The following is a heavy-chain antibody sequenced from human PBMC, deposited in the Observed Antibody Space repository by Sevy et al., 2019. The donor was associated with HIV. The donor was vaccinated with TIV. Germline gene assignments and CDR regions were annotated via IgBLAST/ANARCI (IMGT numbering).Heavy chain of an antibody. D-gene: IGHD3-3*01. CDR2: IWYDGSNK. CDR3: ARDLLRWGAFDI. Sequence: GSLRLSCAASGFTFSSYGMHWVRQAPGKGLEWVAVIWYDGSNKYYADSVKGRFTISRDNSKNTLYLQMNSLRAEDTAVYYCARDLLRWGAFDIWGQGTMVTVSS. CDR1: GFTFSSYG. V-gene: IGHV3-33*01. J-gene: IGHJ3*02.